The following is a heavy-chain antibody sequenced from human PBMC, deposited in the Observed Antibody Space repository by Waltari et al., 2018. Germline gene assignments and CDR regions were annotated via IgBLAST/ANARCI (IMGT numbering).Heavy chain of an antibody. CDR3: AREGYCSGGSCYPRY. CDR1: GYTFTGYY. J-gene: IGHJ4*02. CDR2: INPNSGGT. D-gene: IGHD2-15*01. V-gene: IGHV1-2*06. Sequence: QVQLVQSGAEVKKPGASVKVSCKASGYTFTGYYMHWVRQAHGQGLEWMGRINPNSGGTNYAQKFQGRVTMTRDTSISTAYMELSRLRSDDTAVYYCAREGYCSGGSCYPRYWGQGTLVTVSS.